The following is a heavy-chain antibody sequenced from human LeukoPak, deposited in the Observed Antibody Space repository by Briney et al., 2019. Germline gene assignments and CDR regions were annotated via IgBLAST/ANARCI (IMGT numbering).Heavy chain of an antibody. J-gene: IGHJ4*02. CDR1: GYTFTSYY. CDR3: ASDSSGYYCRF. Sequence: GGSLRLSCAASGYTFTSYYMHWVRQAPAQGLEWVGIINPSGGSTSYAQKLQGSVTMTTDTSTTTVDMELSSLRAEDTAVYYCASDSSGYYCRFWGQGTLVTVPS. D-gene: IGHD3-22*01. CDR2: INPSGGST. V-gene: IGHV1-46*01.